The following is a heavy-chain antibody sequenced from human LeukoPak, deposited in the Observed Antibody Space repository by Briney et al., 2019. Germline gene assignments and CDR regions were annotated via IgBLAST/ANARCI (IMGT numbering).Heavy chain of an antibody. CDR1: GFAFSDYG. Sequence: GGSLRLSCAASGFAFSDYGMHWVRQAPGKGLEWVAVISYDGRSIFYGDSVKGRFTISRDNSKNTLYLQMNSLRAEDTAVYYCAKADYCTTTTCYAFYFDYWGQGALVTVSS. J-gene: IGHJ4*02. V-gene: IGHV3-30*18. CDR2: ISYDGRSI. D-gene: IGHD2-2*01. CDR3: AKADYCTTTTCYAFYFDY.